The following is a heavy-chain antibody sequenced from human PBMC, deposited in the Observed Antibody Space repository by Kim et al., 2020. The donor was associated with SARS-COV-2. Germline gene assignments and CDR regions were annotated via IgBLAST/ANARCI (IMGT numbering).Heavy chain of an antibody. CDR1: GYTFTSYG. CDR3: ARESNGRYFDWSHYYYYGMDV. Sequence: ASVKVSCKASGYTFTSYGISWVQQAPGQGLEWMGWISAYNGNTNYAQKLQGRVTMTTDTSTSTAYMELRSLRSDDTAVYYCARESNGRYFDWSHYYYYGMDVWGQGTTVTVSS. CDR2: ISAYNGNT. D-gene: IGHD3-9*01. J-gene: IGHJ6*02. V-gene: IGHV1-18*01.